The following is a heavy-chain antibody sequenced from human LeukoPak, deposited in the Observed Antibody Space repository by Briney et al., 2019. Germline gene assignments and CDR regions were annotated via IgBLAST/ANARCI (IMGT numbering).Heavy chain of an antibody. CDR2: ISGSGSST. D-gene: IGHD1-26*01. CDR1: GFTFSSFA. Sequence: GGSLRLSCVVSGFTFSSFAMTWVRQAPGKGLEWVSGISGSGSSTYYADSVKGRFTISRDNPKNTLYLQMNSLRAEDTAVYYCAKEAEHQLLSFWGQGTLVTVSS. CDR3: AKEAEHQLLSF. V-gene: IGHV3-23*01. J-gene: IGHJ4*02.